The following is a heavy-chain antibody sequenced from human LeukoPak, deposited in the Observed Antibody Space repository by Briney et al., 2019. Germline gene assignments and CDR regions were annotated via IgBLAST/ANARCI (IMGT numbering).Heavy chain of an antibody. D-gene: IGHD2-15*01. CDR2: IYYSGST. CDR3: ARDTGYCSGGSCYPNYFDY. Sequence: SETLSLTCTVSGGSISSSSYYWGWIRQPPGKGLEWIGSIYYSGSTYYNPSLKSRVTISADTSKNQFSLKLTSVTAADTAVYYCARDTGYCSGGSCYPNYFDYWGPGTLVTVSS. J-gene: IGHJ4*02. CDR1: GGSISSSSYY. V-gene: IGHV4-39*07.